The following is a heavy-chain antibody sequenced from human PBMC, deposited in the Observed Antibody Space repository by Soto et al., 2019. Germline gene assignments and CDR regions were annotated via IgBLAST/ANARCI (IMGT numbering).Heavy chain of an antibody. CDR1: GYTFTSYG. V-gene: IGHV1-18*01. CDR2: ISAYNGNT. CDR3: ARDRGDGDYVALPPPLRDFDY. D-gene: IGHD4-17*01. J-gene: IGHJ4*02. Sequence: QVQLVQSGAEVKKPGASVKVSCKASGYTFTSYGISWVRQAPGQGLERMGWISAYNGNTNYAQKPQGRVTMTTDTSTSTAYMEMRSLRSDDTAVYYCARDRGDGDYVALPPPLRDFDYWGQGTLVTVSS.